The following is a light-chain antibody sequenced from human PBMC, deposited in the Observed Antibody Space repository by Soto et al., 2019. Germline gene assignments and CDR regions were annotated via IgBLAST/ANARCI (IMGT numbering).Light chain of an antibody. CDR1: QSISSS. Sequence: DIQMTQSPSTLSASVGDRMTITCRASQSISSSLAWYQQKPGKAPKLLIYMASSLESGVPSRFSGSGSGTEFTLTISSLKPDDFATYYCQEYQSYSRRFGQGTKVDIK. CDR2: MAS. J-gene: IGKJ1*01. CDR3: QEYQSYSRR. V-gene: IGKV1-5*03.